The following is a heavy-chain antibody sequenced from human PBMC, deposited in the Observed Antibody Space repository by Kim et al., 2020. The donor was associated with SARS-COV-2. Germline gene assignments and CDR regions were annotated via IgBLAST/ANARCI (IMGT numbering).Heavy chain of an antibody. V-gene: IGHV4-31*02. J-gene: IGHJ5*02. CDR3: ARVRVVVPAARNWFDP. D-gene: IGHD2-2*01. Sequence: PSLNSRVTISVETSKNQFSLKLSSVTAADTAVYYCARVRVVVPAARNWFDPWGQGTLVTVSS.